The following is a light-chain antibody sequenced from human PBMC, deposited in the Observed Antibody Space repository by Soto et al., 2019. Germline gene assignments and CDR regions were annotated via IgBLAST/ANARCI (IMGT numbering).Light chain of an antibody. CDR1: QDIGNF. Sequence: ILMTQSPSSLSAFVGDRVTITCRASQDIGNFLAWYQQKPGKVPKLLIYAASTLQSGVASRFSGSGSGTDFTRTISSLQPEDVATYYCQKCKVAPFTFGGGTKVDIK. V-gene: IGKV1-27*01. CDR2: AAS. J-gene: IGKJ4*01. CDR3: QKCKVAPFT.